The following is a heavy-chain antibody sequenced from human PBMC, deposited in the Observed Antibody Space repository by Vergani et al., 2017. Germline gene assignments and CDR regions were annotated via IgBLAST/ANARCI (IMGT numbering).Heavy chain of an antibody. J-gene: IGHJ6*03. CDR3: ARAASLGGYYYYYMDV. Sequence: QAQLQESGPGLVKPSETLSLTCTVSGGSISSYYWSWIRQPPGKGLEWIGYIYYSGSTNYNPSLKSRVTISVDTSKNQFSLKLSSVTAADTAVYYGARAASLGGYYYYYMDVWGKGTTVTVSS. CDR1: GGSISSYY. CDR2: IYYSGST. D-gene: IGHD1-26*01. V-gene: IGHV4-59*01.